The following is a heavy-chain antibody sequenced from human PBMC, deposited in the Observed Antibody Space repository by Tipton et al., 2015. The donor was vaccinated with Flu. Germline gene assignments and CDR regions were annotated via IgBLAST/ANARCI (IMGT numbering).Heavy chain of an antibody. Sequence: SLRLSCAASGFTFSSYGMHWVRQAPGKGLEWVAVIWYDGSNKYYADSVKGRFTISRDNSKNTLYLQMNSLRAEDTAVYYCARDEQLVEYAFDIWGQGTMVTVSS. CDR1: GFTFSSYG. D-gene: IGHD6-6*01. J-gene: IGHJ3*02. V-gene: IGHV3-33*01. CDR2: IWYDGSNK. CDR3: ARDEQLVEYAFDI.